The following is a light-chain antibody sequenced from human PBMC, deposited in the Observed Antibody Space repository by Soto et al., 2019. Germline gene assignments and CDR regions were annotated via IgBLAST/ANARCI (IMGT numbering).Light chain of an antibody. V-gene: IGKV3-11*01. J-gene: IGKJ1*01. Sequence: EIVLTQSPATLYSSPGEEATLSCGASQSVRSLLAWYQQKPGQAPRLLIYAASNRATGIPARFSGSGSGTDFTLTISRLEPEDFAVYYCQQRSNWPWTFGQGTKVEI. CDR3: QQRSNWPWT. CDR2: AAS. CDR1: QSVRSL.